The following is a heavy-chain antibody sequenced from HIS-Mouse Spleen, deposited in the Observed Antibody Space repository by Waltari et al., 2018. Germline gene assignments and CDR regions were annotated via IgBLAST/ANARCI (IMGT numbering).Heavy chain of an antibody. D-gene: IGHD6-13*01. J-gene: IGHJ4*02. CDR1: GGSFSVYY. CDR3: ARGVRQQLVRYFDY. V-gene: IGHV4-34*01. CDR2: INHSGST. Sequence: QVQLQQWGAGLLKPSETLSLTCAVYGGSFSVYYWRWVRQPPGKGLEWIGEINHSGSTNYNPSLKSRVTISVDTSKNQFSLKLSSVTAADTAVYYCARGVRQQLVRYFDYWGQGTLVTVSS.